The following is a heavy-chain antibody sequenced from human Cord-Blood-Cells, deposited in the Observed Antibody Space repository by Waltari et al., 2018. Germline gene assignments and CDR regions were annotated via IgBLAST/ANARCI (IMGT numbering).Heavy chain of an antibody. CDR3: AGTGYGSGSYPFDY. D-gene: IGHD3-10*01. Sequence: QVQLVQSAAEVKKPAASVRVSCKVSGYTLTALSMHWVRHAPGKGLEWMGGFDPEDGETIYAQKFQGRVTMTEDTSTDTAYMELSSLRSEDTAVYYCAGTGYGSGSYPFDYWGQGTLVTVSS. CDR2: FDPEDGET. CDR1: GYTLTALS. V-gene: IGHV1-24*01. J-gene: IGHJ4*02.